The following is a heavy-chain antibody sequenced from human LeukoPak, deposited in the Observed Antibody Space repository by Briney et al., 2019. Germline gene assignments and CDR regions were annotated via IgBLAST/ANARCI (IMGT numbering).Heavy chain of an antibody. CDR1: GFTFSDYD. Sequence: GGSLRLSCATSGFTFSDYDMHWVRQAPGKGLEWISSISHSNGKSYFADSVKGRFGISRDNANRSLYLEMDSLRPEDTAVYYCATPGGVDYWGQGTLVTVSS. V-gene: IGHV3-48*04. J-gene: IGHJ4*02. D-gene: IGHD3-10*01. CDR3: ATPGGVDY. CDR2: ISHSNGKS.